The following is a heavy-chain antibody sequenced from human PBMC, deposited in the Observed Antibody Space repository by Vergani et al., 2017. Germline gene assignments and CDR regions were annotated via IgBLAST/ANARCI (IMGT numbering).Heavy chain of an antibody. CDR2: ISSNGGST. J-gene: IGHJ3*02. CDR3: ARVLDSGSYGDAFDI. V-gene: IGHV3-64*01. D-gene: IGHD1-26*01. CDR1: GFTFSSYA. Sequence: EVQLLESGGGLVQPGGSLRLSCAASGFTFSSYAMHWVRQAPGKGLEYVSAISSNGGSTYYANSVKGRFTISRDNSKNTLYLQMGSLRAEDMAVYYCARVLDSGSYGDAFDIWGQGTMVTVSS.